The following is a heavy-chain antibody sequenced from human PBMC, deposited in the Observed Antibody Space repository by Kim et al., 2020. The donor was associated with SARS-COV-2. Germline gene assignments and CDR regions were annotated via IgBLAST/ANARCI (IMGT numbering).Heavy chain of an antibody. V-gene: IGHV7-4-1*02. D-gene: IGHD6-6*01. CDR1: GYTFTSYA. Sequence: ASVKVSCKASGYTFTSYAMSWVRQAPGQGLEWMGWINTNTGNPTYAQGFTGRFVFSLDTSVSTAYLQISSLKAEDTAVYYCARVYSSSSSNKDDDYWGQGTLVTVSS. CDR3: ARVYSSSSSNKDDDY. CDR2: INTNTGNP. J-gene: IGHJ4*02.